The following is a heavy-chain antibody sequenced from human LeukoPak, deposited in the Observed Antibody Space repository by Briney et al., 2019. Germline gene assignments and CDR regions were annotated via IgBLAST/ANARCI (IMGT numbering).Heavy chain of an antibody. D-gene: IGHD3-22*01. CDR3: ARPAMIGAFHGFDI. J-gene: IGHJ3*02. Sequence: LGGSLKISWKGSGYSFTSYWNGLVRQMPGKGLEWMGITYPGDSDTRYSPSFQGQVTISADKSIGTAYLQWSSLKASDTAMYYCARPAMIGAFHGFDIWGQGTMVTVSS. CDR1: GYSFTSYW. CDR2: TYPGDSDT. V-gene: IGHV5-51*01.